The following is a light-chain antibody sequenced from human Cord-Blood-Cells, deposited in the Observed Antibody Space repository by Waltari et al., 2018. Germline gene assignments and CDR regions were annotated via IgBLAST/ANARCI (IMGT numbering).Light chain of an antibody. CDR3: CSYAGSSTNYV. J-gene: IGLJ1*01. Sequence: QSALTQPASWSGSPGQSITISCTGTSSDVGSYNLVSRYQQHPGKAPKLMIYEGSKRPSGVSNRFSGSKSGNTASLTISGLQAEDEADYYCCSYAGSSTNYVFGTGTKVTVL. CDR2: EGS. V-gene: IGLV2-23*01. CDR1: SSDVGSYNL.